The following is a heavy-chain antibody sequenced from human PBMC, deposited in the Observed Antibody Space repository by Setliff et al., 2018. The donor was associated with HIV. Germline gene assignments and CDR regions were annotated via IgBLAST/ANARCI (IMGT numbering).Heavy chain of an antibody. D-gene: IGHD6-19*01. J-gene: IGHJ5*02. CDR3: ARTSIRSGWGRNNWFDP. CDR2: IYLSGST. V-gene: IGHV4-38-2*02. Sequence: SETLSLTCTVSGYSISSGYYWGWIRQTPGKGLEWIGSIYLSGSTYYNPSLKSRVTISLDASKNQFSLKLSSVTAADTAVYYCARTSIRSGWGRNNWFDPWGQGTLVTVSS. CDR1: GYSISSGYY.